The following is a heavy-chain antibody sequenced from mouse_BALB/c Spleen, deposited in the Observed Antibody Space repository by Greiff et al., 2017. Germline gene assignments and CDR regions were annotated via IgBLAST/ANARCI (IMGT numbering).Heavy chain of an antibody. CDR3: ARGGYGNPY. Sequence: EVHLVESGPELVKPGASVKVSCKASGYAFTSYNMYWVKQSHGKSLEWIGYIDPYNGGTSYNQKFKGKATLTVDKSSSTAYMHLNSLTSEDSAVYYCARGGYGNPYWGQGTLVTVSA. CDR2: IDPYNGGT. CDR1: GYAFTSYN. V-gene: IGHV1S135*01. J-gene: IGHJ3*01. D-gene: IGHD2-1*01.